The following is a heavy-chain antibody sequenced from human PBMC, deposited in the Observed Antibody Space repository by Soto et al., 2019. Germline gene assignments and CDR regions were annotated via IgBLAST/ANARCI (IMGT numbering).Heavy chain of an antibody. CDR3: AKAYSNPAYYYGMDV. V-gene: IGHV3-9*01. CDR2: ISWNSGSI. Sequence: PGGSLRLSCAASGFTFDDYAMHWVRQAPGKGLEWVSGISWNSGSIGYADSVKGRFTISRDNAKNSLYLQMNSLRAEDTALYYCAKAYSNPAYYYGMDVWGQGTKVTVSS. CDR1: GFTFDDYA. D-gene: IGHD4-4*01. J-gene: IGHJ6*02.